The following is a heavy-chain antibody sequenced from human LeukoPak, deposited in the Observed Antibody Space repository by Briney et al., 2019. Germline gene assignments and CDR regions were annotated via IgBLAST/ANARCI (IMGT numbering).Heavy chain of an antibody. V-gene: IGHV1-8*01. Sequence: ASVKVSCKASGYTFTSYDINWVRQATGQGLEWMGWMNPNSGNTGYAQKFQGRVTMTRNTSISTAYMELSSLRSEDTAVYYCARYRVDIVATIKNYGMDVWGQGTTVTVSS. CDR2: MNPNSGNT. CDR1: GYTFTSYD. J-gene: IGHJ6*02. D-gene: IGHD5-12*01. CDR3: ARYRVDIVATIKNYGMDV.